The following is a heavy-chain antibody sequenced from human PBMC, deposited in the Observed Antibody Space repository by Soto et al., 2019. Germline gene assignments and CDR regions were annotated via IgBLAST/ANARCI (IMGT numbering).Heavy chain of an antibody. D-gene: IGHD4-17*01. Sequence: SVKVSCKAFGGTFSSYAISWVRQAPGQGLEWMGGIIPIFGTANYAQKFQGRVTITADESTSTAYMELSSLRSEDTAVYYCARDWALDWDPTVVTPVTWGQGTLVTVSS. CDR1: GGTFSSYA. J-gene: IGHJ5*02. CDR2: IIPIFGTA. CDR3: ARDWALDWDPTVVTPVT. V-gene: IGHV1-69*13.